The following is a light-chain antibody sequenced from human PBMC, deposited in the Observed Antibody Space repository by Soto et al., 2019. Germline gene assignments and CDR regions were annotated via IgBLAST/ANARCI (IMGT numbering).Light chain of an antibody. Sequence: DIQMTQSPATLSASVGDRVTISCRASQSILTFFACYQQRPGKAPNLLIYKASTLESGVPSRFSGSGSGTEFTLTISSLQPDDFATYYCQQYNTYWTFGQGTQLDI. V-gene: IGKV1-5*03. CDR3: QQYNTYWT. CDR1: QSILTF. J-gene: IGKJ1*01. CDR2: KAS.